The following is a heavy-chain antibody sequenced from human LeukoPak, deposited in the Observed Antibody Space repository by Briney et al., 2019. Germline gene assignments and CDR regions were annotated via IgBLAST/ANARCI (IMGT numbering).Heavy chain of an antibody. CDR3: ARAVDPLGYFDL. CDR2: VYHSGST. D-gene: IGHD3-9*01. CDR1: GGSIRPNY. V-gene: IGHV4-59*12. Sequence: SETLSLTCTVSGGSIRPNYWSWIRQAPQKGLEWIGYVYHSGSTNYNPSLKSRVTMSVDTSKNQFSLKLSSVTAADTAVYYCARAVDPLGYFDLWGRGTLVTVSS. J-gene: IGHJ2*01.